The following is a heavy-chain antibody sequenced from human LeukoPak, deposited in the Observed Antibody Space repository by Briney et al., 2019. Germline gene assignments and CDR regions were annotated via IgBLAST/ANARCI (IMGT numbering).Heavy chain of an antibody. CDR1: GGSISSGDYY. J-gene: IGHJ4*02. Sequence: PSETLSLTCTVSGGSISSGDYYWSWIRQPPGKGLEWIGYIYYGGRTYYNPSLKSRVTISVDTSKNQFYLKLTSVTAADTAVYYCSSLSSVTVRYDYWGQGILVTVSS. CDR2: IYYGGRT. V-gene: IGHV4-30-4*01. D-gene: IGHD2-21*02. CDR3: SSLSSVTVRYDY.